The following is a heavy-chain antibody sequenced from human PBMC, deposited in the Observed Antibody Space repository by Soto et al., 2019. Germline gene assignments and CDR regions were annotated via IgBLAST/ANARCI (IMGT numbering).Heavy chain of an antibody. Sequence: QVQLVESGGGVVQPGRSLRLSCAASGFTFSSYGMHWVRQAPGKGLEWVAVIWYDGSNKYYADSVKGRFTISRDNSKNTRYLQMNSLRAEDTAVYYCARLIYYGSGSSYYFDYCGQGTLVTVSS. CDR2: IWYDGSNK. J-gene: IGHJ4*02. V-gene: IGHV3-33*01. D-gene: IGHD3-10*01. CDR3: ARLIYYGSGSSYYFDY. CDR1: GFTFSSYG.